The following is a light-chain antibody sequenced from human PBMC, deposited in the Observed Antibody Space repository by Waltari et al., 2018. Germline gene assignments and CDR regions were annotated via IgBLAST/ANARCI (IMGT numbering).Light chain of an antibody. CDR2: EVS. CDR1: SSDDGDYNL. J-gene: IGLJ2*01. Sequence: QSPPPQPPSASGSPGHSVTIPCTGSSSDDGDYNLLSWYQQHPGKAPKLTIYEVSKRPSGVPDRFSGSKSDNAASLTVSGLQAEDEADYYCSSYAGSSTVFGGGTKLTVL. CDR3: SSYAGSSTV. V-gene: IGLV2-8*01.